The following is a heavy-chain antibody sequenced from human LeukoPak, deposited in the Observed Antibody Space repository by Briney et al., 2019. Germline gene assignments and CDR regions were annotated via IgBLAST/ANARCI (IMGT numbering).Heavy chain of an antibody. CDR3: ARGHYGMDV. Sequence: PGGSLRLSCAASGFTFSSYWMHWVRQAPGKGLVWVSRINNDGSSTTYADSVKGRFTISRDNAKNTLYLQMNSLRAEDTAVNFCARGHYGMDVWGQGTTVTVSS. CDR2: INNDGSST. J-gene: IGHJ6*02. CDR1: GFTFSSYW. V-gene: IGHV3-74*01.